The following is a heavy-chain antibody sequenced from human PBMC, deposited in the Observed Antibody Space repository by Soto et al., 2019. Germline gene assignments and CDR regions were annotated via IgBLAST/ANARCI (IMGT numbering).Heavy chain of an antibody. CDR2: ITAFGGGT. CDR1: GFTFSDYG. CDR3: GKGHSTTIGVYHYFGMDV. D-gene: IGHD1-1*01. J-gene: IGHJ6*02. Sequence: EVQLWESGGGLVQPGGSLRLSCVASGFTFSDYGMSWVRQAPGKGLEWVAGITAFGGGTYNADSVEGRFTISRDNSKRTGYLKVNSGRPEDTAIYYCGKGHSTTIGVYHYFGMDVWGHGTTVTVSS. V-gene: IGHV3-23*01.